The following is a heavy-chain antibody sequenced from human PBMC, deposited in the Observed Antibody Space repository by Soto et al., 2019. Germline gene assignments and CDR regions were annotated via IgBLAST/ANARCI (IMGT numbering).Heavy chain of an antibody. D-gene: IGHD5-18*01. CDR2: ISYDGSNK. CDR1: GFTFSSYA. V-gene: IGHV3-30-3*01. J-gene: IGHJ5*02. Sequence: GGSLRLSCAASGFTFSSYAMHWVRQAPGKGLEWVAVISYDGSNKYYADSVKGRFTISRDNSKNTLYLQMNSLRAEDTAVYYCARDPSYSYGSTNNWFDPWGQGTLVTVSS. CDR3: ARDPSYSYGSTNNWFDP.